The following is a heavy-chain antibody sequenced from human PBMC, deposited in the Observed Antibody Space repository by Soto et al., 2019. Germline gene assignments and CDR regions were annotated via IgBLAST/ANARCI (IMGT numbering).Heavy chain of an antibody. CDR2: ISGSGGST. V-gene: IGHV3-23*01. J-gene: IGHJ6*03. CDR1: GFTFSSYA. D-gene: IGHD3-9*01. CDR3: AKDLDKSEGITIFYPFYYMDV. Sequence: GGSLRLSCAASGFTFSSYAMSWVRPAPGKGLEWVSAISGSGGSTYYADSVKGRFTISRDNSKNTLYLQMNSLRAEDTAVYYCAKDLDKSEGITIFYPFYYMDVWGKGTTVTVSS.